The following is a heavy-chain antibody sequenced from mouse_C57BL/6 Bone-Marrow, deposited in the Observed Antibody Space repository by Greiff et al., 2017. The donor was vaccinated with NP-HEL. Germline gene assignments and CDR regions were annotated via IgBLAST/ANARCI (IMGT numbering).Heavy chain of an antibody. CDR1: GFTFSSYA. J-gene: IGHJ2*01. CDR2: ISDGGSYT. CDR3: TREQGLLSFDY. V-gene: IGHV5-4*01. D-gene: IGHD2-10*01. Sequence: EVQVVESGGGLVKPGGSLKLSCAASGFTFSSYAMSWVRQTPEKRLEWVATISDGGSYTYYSDNVKGRFTISRDNAKNNLYLKMSHLKSEDTAMYYCTREQGLLSFDYWGQGTTLTVSS.